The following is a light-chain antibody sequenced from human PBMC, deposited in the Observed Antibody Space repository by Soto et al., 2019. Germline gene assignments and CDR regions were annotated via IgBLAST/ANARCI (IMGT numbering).Light chain of an antibody. J-gene: IGKJ2*01. Sequence: EIVLTQSPGTLSLSPGERATLSFSASQSVSSSYLAWYQQKPGQAPRLLIYGASSRATGIPDRFSGSGSGTAFTLTISRLEPEDFAVYYCQQYVSSPMYTFGQGTKLEIK. V-gene: IGKV3-20*01. CDR1: QSVSSSY. CDR2: GAS. CDR3: QQYVSSPMYT.